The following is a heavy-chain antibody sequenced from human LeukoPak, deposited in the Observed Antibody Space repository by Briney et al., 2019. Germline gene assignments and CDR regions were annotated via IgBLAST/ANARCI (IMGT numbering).Heavy chain of an antibody. Sequence: GGSLRLSCAASGFTFSNYAMSWVRQAPGKGLEWVSALSGSGGSTYYADSVKGRFTISRDNSKNTLYLQMNNLRVDDTAVYYCAKKGQADDGGKPDWGQGTLVTVSS. CDR1: GFTFSNYA. V-gene: IGHV3-23*01. CDR3: AKKGQADDGGKPD. CDR2: LSGSGGST. J-gene: IGHJ4*02.